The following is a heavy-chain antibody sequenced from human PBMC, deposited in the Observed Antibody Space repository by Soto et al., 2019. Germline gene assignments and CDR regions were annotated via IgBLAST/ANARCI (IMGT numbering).Heavy chain of an antibody. CDR2: NYRTGST. V-gene: IGHV4-4*02. Sequence: SETLSLTCAVSGGSFTSNNWWTWVRQPPGQGLEWIGENYRTGSTNYNPSLKSRVTISLDKSENQFSLKVTSLTAADTAVYYCASRDPGTSVDYWGQGTLVTVS. D-gene: IGHD1-7*01. J-gene: IGHJ4*02. CDR3: ASRDPGTSVDY. CDR1: GGSFTSNNW.